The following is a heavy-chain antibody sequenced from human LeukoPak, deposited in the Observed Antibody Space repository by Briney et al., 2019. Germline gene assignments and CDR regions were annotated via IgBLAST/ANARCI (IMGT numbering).Heavy chain of an antibody. CDR1: GYTFTGYY. J-gene: IGHJ3*02. D-gene: IGHD3-3*01. CDR2: INPNSGGT. V-gene: IGHV1-2*02. Sequence: GASVKVSCKASGYTFTGYYMHWVRQAPGQGLEWMGWINPNSGGTNYAQKFQGRVTMTRDTCISTAYMELSRLISDDTAVYYCARGPYYDFWSGYFPRSDAFDIWGQGTMVTVSS. CDR3: ARGPYYDFWSGYFPRSDAFDI.